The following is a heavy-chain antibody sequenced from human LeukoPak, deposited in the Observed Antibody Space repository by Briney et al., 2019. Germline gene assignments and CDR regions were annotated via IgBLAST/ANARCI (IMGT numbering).Heavy chain of an antibody. CDR3: ARGSSWYNFFDY. V-gene: IGHV4-61*01. Sequence: SETLSLTCTVSGGSISSSSYYWSWIRQPPGKGLEWIGYIYYSGSTNYNPSLKSRVTISVDTSKNQFSLKLSSVTAADTAVYYCARGSSWYNFFDYWGQGTLVTVSS. CDR1: GGSISSSSYY. CDR2: IYYSGST. J-gene: IGHJ4*02. D-gene: IGHD6-13*01.